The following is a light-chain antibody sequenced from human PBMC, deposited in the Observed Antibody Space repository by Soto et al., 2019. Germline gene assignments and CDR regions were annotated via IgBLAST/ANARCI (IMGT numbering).Light chain of an antibody. CDR1: QGISSY. J-gene: IGKJ5*01. CDR3: QQYYNYPIT. V-gene: IGKV1-8*01. Sequence: AIRLTPSPSSLSSFTGYRVTITCRASQGISSYLAWYQQKPGKAPKLLIYAASTLQSGVPSRFSGSESGTDFTLTISCLQSEDFATYYCQQYYNYPITFGQGTRLEIK. CDR2: AAS.